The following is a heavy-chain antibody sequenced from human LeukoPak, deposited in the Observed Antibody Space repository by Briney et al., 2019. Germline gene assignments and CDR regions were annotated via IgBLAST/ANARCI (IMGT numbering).Heavy chain of an antibody. Sequence: GASVKVSCKASGGSFSNCAIGWVRQAPGQWLEWMGGIITNFGTTNYAQTFHGRVTITADESTSTVYMELSSLRSEDTAVYYCARPRTYYDFWRGYPPFDYWGQGTLVTVSS. J-gene: IGHJ4*02. D-gene: IGHD3-3*01. CDR2: IITNFGTT. CDR1: GGSFSNCA. CDR3: ARPRTYYDFWRGYPPFDY. V-gene: IGHV1-69*13.